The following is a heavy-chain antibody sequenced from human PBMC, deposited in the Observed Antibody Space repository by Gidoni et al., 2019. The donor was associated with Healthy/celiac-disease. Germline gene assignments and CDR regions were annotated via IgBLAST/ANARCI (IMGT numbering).Heavy chain of an antibody. CDR3: ARGGKTMVRGGAFLGY. Sequence: VQLVESGGGVVQPGRSLRLSCAASGFTFSSYGMHWVRQAPGKGLEWVAVIWYDGSNKYYAYSVKGRFTISRDNSKNTLYLQMNSLRAEDTAVYYCARGGKTMVRGGAFLGYWGQGTLVTVSS. CDR1: GFTFSSYG. J-gene: IGHJ4*02. CDR2: IWYDGSNK. V-gene: IGHV3-33*01. D-gene: IGHD3-10*01.